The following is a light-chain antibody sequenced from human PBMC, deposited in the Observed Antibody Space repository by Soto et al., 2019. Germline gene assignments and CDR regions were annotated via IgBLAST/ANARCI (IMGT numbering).Light chain of an antibody. CDR2: GAS. Sequence: EIVMTQSPATLSVSPGQRSTLSCMASQSISSNLAWYQQKPGQAPRLLIYGASTRATGIPARFSGSGSGTEFTLTISRLQSEDFAVYYCQHYNNWPPWTFGQGTKVDIK. V-gene: IGKV3-15*01. CDR1: QSISSN. J-gene: IGKJ1*01. CDR3: QHYNNWPPWT.